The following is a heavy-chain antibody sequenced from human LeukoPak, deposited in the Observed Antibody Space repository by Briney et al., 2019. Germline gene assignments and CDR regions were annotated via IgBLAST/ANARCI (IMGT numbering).Heavy chain of an antibody. D-gene: IGHD1-26*01. CDR1: GGTFSSYA. CDR3: ARAPNYSGSYWDFDY. Sequence: SVKVSCKASGGTFSSYAISWVRQAPGQGLEWMGRIIPILGIANYAQKFQGRVTITADKSTSTAYMELSSLRSEDTAVYYCARAPNYSGSYWDFDYWGQGTLVTVSS. V-gene: IGHV1-69*04. J-gene: IGHJ4*02. CDR2: IIPILGIA.